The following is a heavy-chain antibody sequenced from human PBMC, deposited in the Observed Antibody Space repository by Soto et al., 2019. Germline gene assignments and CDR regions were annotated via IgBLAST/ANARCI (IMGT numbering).Heavy chain of an antibody. J-gene: IGHJ4*02. CDR3: ARNRDGYNPYCFDY. V-gene: IGHV4-59*01. Sequence: SETLSLTCTVSGGSISSYYWTWIRQPPGKGLEWIGYIYYSGSPNYNPSLKSRVSISVDTSKDQFSLKLSSVTAADTAVYYCARNRDGYNPYCFDYWGQGTLVTVSS. CDR1: GGSISSYY. CDR2: IYYSGSP. D-gene: IGHD5-12*01.